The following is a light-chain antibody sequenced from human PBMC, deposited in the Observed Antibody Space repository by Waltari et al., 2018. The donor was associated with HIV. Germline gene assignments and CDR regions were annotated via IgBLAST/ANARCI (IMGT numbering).Light chain of an antibody. CDR2: DNN. CDR1: SSNLANTY. CDR3: GSWDSSLSVWV. J-gene: IGLJ3*02. V-gene: IGLV1-51*01. Sequence: QSVLTQPPSVSAAPGQQVTISCSGSSSNLANTYVTWYQQIPGTAPKLLIFDNNKPPSEIPGRFSGSTSGTSATLGITGLQTGDEADYYCGSWDSSLSVWVFGGGTKLTVL.